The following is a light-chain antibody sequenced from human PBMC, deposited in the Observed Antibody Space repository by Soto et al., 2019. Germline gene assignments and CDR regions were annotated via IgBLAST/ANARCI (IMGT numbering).Light chain of an antibody. V-gene: IGKV1-27*01. J-gene: IGKJ4*01. CDR3: QKYNSAPLT. CDR2: AAS. Sequence: DIQMTQSPSYLSPYVGDRGCMSCRASQGISNYLAWYQQKPVKVPKLLIYAASTLQSGVPSRFSGSGSGTDFTLTISSLQPEDVATYYCQKYNSAPLTFGGGTKVDI. CDR1: QGISNY.